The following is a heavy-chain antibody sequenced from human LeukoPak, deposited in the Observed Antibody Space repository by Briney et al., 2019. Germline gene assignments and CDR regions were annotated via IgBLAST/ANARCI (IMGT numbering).Heavy chain of an antibody. V-gene: IGHV4-4*07. J-gene: IGHJ5*02. CDR3: ARSYYDFWSGWFDP. CDR1: GGSISSYY. CDR2: IYTSGST. Sequence: SSETLSLTCTVSGGSISSYYWSWIRQPAGKGLEWIGRIYTSGSTNYNPSLKSRVTMSVDTSKNQFSLKLSSVTAADTAVYYCARSYYDFWSGWFDPWGQGTLVTVSS. D-gene: IGHD3-3*01.